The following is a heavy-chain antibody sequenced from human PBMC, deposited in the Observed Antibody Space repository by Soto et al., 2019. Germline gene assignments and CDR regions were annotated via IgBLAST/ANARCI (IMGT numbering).Heavy chain of an antibody. D-gene: IGHD6-13*01. CDR1: EFTFSTYA. CDR2: IAFDGANR. V-gene: IGHV3-30*04. Sequence: GGSLRLSCAASEFTFSTYAMHWVRQAPGKGLEWVAVIAFDGANRYYADSVKGRFTISRDNSKNMLYLQMNSLRIEDTAVYYCSAATDYNWFDPWGQGT. CDR3: SAATDYNWFDP. J-gene: IGHJ5*02.